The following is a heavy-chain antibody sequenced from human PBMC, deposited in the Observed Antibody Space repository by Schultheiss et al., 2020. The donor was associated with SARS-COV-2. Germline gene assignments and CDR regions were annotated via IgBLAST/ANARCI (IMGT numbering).Heavy chain of an antibody. CDR2: IIPIFGTA. V-gene: IGHV1-69*13. J-gene: IGHJ5*02. D-gene: IGHD2-15*01. CDR3: ARLAHGYCSGCSCLEGWFDP. CDR1: GYTFTSYG. Sequence: SVKVSCKASGYTFTSYGVTWVRQAPGQGLEWMGGIIPIFGTANYAQKFQGRVTITADESTSTAYMELSSLRSEDTAVYYCARLAHGYCSGCSCLEGWFDPWGQGTLVTVSS.